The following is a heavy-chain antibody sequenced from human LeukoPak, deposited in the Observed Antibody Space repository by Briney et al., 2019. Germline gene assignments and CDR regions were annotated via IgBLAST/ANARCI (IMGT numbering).Heavy chain of an antibody. CDR1: GGSISHSY. CDR3: AKEGVDDWYFHF. V-gene: IGHV4-59*03. J-gene: IGHJ2*01. D-gene: IGHD3/OR15-3a*01. CDR2: FYNSGIT. Sequence: SETLSLTCTVSGGSISHSYWSWIRRPPGKGLEWIGYFYNSGITNFNPSLKSRVSISVDTSKNQFSLRLTSVTAADTAVYYCAKEGVDDWYFHFWGRGTLGSVFS.